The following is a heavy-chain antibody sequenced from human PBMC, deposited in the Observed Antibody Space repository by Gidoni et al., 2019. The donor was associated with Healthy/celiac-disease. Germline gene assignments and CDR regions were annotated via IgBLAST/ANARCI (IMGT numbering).Heavy chain of an antibody. V-gene: IGHV1-69*01. D-gene: IGHD4-17*01. J-gene: IGHJ6*02. Sequence: QVQLVHSGAEVKKPGSSVKVSCKASGGTFSSYAISWVRQAPGQGLEWMGGIIPICGTANYAQKFQGRVTITADESTSTAYMELSSLRSEDTAVYYCARSTVVSYYYYYYGMDVWGQGTTVTVSS. CDR1: GGTFSSYA. CDR3: ARSTVVSYYYYYYGMDV. CDR2: IIPICGTA.